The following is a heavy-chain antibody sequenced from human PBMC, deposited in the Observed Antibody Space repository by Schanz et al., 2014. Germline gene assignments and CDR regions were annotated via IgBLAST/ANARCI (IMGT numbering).Heavy chain of an antibody. CDR2: INPNSGGT. J-gene: IGHJ3*02. Sequence: QVQLVQSGAEVKKPGASVKVSCKASGYTFTGHYIWWVRQAPGQGLEWMGRINPNSGGTNYAQKFQGRVTMTRDTSISTAYMELRRLRSDDTAVYYCARDYYDILTGYPYDTFDIWGQGTMVTVSS. CDR3: ARDYYDILTGYPYDTFDI. V-gene: IGHV1-2*06. D-gene: IGHD3-9*01. CDR1: GYTFTGHY.